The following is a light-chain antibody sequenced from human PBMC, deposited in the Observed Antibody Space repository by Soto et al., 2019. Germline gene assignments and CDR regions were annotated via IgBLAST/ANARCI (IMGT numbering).Light chain of an antibody. V-gene: IGKV1-39*01. CDR2: AAS. CDR3: QQTYSAPRT. Sequence: DIQMTQSPSYLPASVGDRVTITCRASETISNSVTWYQQQPGKAPRLLIFAASRVQNGISSRFNGSGSGTDFTLTINNVQPEDFASYFCQQTYSAPRTFGQGTRLEI. CDR1: ETISNS. J-gene: IGKJ2*01.